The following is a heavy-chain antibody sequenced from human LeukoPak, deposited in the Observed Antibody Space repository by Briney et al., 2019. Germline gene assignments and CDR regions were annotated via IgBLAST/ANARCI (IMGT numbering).Heavy chain of an antibody. Sequence: SETLSLTCTVSGGSISSGGYYWSWIRQLPGKGLEWIGYIYYSGSTYYNPSLKSRATISVDTSKNQFSLKLSSVTAADTAVYYCARSLEITVDYWGQGTLVTVSS. CDR2: IYYSGST. CDR3: ARSLEITVDY. V-gene: IGHV4-31*03. J-gene: IGHJ4*02. CDR1: GGSISSGGYY. D-gene: IGHD5-24*01.